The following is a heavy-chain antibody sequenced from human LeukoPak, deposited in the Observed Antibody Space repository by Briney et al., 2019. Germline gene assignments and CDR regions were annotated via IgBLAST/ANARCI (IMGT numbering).Heavy chain of an antibody. Sequence: PSETLSLTCAVSGGSISSGGYSWSWIRQPPGKGLEWIGYIYHSGSTYYNPSLKSRVTISVDRSRNQFSLKLSSVTAADTAVYYCARAPIGVRGVRFDYWGQGTLVTVSS. CDR2: IYHSGST. V-gene: IGHV4-30-2*01. J-gene: IGHJ4*02. CDR1: GGSISSGGYS. CDR3: ARAPIGVRGVRFDY. D-gene: IGHD3-10*01.